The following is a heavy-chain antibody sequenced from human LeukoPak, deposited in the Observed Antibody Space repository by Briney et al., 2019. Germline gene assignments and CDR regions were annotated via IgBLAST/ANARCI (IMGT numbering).Heavy chain of an antibody. CDR3: ARLDSSGYDTFDY. V-gene: IGHV1-18*04. CDR2: ISAYNGNT. Sequence: ASVKVSCKASGYTFTGYYMHWVRQAPGQGLEWMGWISAYNGNTNYAQKLQGRVTMTTDTSTGTAYMELRSLRSDDTAVYYCARLDSSGYDTFDYWGQGTLVTVSS. CDR1: GYTFTGYY. D-gene: IGHD3-22*01. J-gene: IGHJ4*02.